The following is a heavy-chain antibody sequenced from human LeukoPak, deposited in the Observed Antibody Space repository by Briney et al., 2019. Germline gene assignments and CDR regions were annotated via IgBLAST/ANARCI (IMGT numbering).Heavy chain of an antibody. J-gene: IGHJ4*02. D-gene: IGHD5-12*01. CDR1: GGTFSSYA. CDR3: VRGYSGYDSFDY. V-gene: IGHV1-69*06. CDR2: VIPIFGTA. Sequence: GASVKVSCKASGGTFSSYAISWVRQAPGQGLEWMGGVIPIFGTANYAQKFQGRVTITADKSTSTAYMELSSLRSEDTAVYYCVRGYSGYDSFDYWGQGTLVTVSS.